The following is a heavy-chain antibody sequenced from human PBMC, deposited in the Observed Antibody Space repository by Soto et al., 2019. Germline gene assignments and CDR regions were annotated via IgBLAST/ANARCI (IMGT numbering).Heavy chain of an antibody. Sequence: PSETLSLTCTVSGGSISSSSYYWGWIRQPPGKGLEWIGSIYYSGSTYYNPSLKSRVTISVDTSKNQFSLKLRSVTAADTAVYYCAREGLGYCSSTSCQGPHYYYYGMDVWGQGTTVTVSS. J-gene: IGHJ6*02. CDR1: GGSISSSSYY. CDR2: IYYSGST. V-gene: IGHV4-39*02. CDR3: AREGLGYCSSTSCQGPHYYYYGMDV. D-gene: IGHD2-2*01.